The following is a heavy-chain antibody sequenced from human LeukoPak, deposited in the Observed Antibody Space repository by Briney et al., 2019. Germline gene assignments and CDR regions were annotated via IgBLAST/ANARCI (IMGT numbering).Heavy chain of an antibody. CDR1: GGSISSSSYY. J-gene: IGHJ6*02. CDR2: IYYSGST. CDR3: ASGYYYYYYYYGMDV. Sequence: SETLSLTCTVSGGSISSSSYYWGWIRQPLGKGLEWIGSIYYSGSTYYNPSLKSRVTISVDTSKNQFSLKLSSVTAADTAVYYCASGYYYYYYYYGMDVWGQGTTVTVSS. D-gene: IGHD3-22*01. V-gene: IGHV4-39*01.